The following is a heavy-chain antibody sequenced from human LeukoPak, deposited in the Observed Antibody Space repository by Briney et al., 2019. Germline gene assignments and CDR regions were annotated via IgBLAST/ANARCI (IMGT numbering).Heavy chain of an antibody. V-gene: IGHV4-61*02. CDR2: IYTSGST. J-gene: IGHJ6*03. CDR1: GGSFSSGSYY. Sequence: SQTLSLTCTVSGGSFSSGSYYWSWIRQPAGKGLEWIGRIYTSGSTNYNPSLKSRVTISVDTSKNQFSLKLSSVTAADTAVYYCARDYTAMVTSYYYYMDVWGKGTTVTVSS. CDR3: ARDYTAMVTSYYYYMDV. D-gene: IGHD5-18*01.